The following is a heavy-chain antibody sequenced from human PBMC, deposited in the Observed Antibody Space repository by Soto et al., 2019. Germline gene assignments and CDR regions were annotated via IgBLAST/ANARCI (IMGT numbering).Heavy chain of an antibody. J-gene: IGHJ6*02. V-gene: IGHV3-30*18. D-gene: IGHD6-6*01. CDR1: GFSFSTYG. CDR3: AKEGSGASRLLYYYGMDV. CDR2: MSYDGSNT. Sequence: QPGGSLRLSCAASGFSFSTYGMHWVRQAPGKGLEWVAVMSYDGSNTYYADSVKGRFTISRDNSENTLYLQMNSLRAEDTAVYYCAKEGSGASRLLYYYGMDVWGQGTTVTVSS.